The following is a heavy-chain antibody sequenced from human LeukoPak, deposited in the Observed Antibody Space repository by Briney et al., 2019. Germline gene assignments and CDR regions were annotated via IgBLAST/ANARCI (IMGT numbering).Heavy chain of an antibody. Sequence: GGSLRLSCAASGFTFSSYARSWVRQAPGKGLEWVSAISGSGGSTYYADSVKGRFTISRDNSKNTLYLQMNSLRAEDTAVYYCAKDKGYSSGWYFNWFDPWGQGTLVTVSS. CDR3: AKDKGYSSGWYFNWFDP. V-gene: IGHV3-23*01. D-gene: IGHD6-19*01. CDR1: GFTFSSYA. CDR2: ISGSGGST. J-gene: IGHJ5*02.